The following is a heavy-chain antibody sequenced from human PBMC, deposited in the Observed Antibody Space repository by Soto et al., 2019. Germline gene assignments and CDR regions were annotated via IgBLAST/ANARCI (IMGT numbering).Heavy chain of an antibody. V-gene: IGHV3-23*01. CDR1: GFTFSAHA. J-gene: IGHJ4*02. CDR2: LGTIGA. CDR3: ARDLTTHDY. Sequence: EVQLLESGGGLVQPGGSLILSCVGSGFTFSAHAITWVRQAPGKGLEWVSTLGTIGAFYADSVKGRFTISRDNSKNTVNLHMNSLRGEDTAIYYCARDLTTHDYWGQGTVVTVSS.